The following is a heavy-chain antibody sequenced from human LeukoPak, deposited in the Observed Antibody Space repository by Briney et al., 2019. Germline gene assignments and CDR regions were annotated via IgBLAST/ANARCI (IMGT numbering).Heavy chain of an antibody. CDR2: IYYSGGT. J-gene: IGHJ6*02. V-gene: IGHV4-39*02. D-gene: IGHD1-26*01. CDR1: GGSISSSNYY. CDR3: ARDRGSYSPNYYGMDV. Sequence: SETLSLTCTVSGGSISSSNYYWGWIRQPPGKGLEWIGSIYYSGGTYYNPSLKSRGTISVDTSKNQFSLKLSSVTAADMAVYYCARDRGSYSPNYYGMDVWGQGTTVTVSS.